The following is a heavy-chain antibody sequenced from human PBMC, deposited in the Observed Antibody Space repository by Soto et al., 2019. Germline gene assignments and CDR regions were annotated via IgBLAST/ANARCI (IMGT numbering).Heavy chain of an antibody. J-gene: IGHJ6*02. D-gene: IGHD2-2*02. Sequence: GASVKVSCKASGGTFSSYAISWVRQAPGQGLEWMGGIIPIFGTANYAQKFQGRVTITADESTSTAYMELSSLRSEDTAVYYCARGFIVVVPAATPGNYYYGMDVWGPGTTVTV. CDR1: GGTFSSYA. V-gene: IGHV1-69*13. CDR2: IIPIFGTA. CDR3: ARGFIVVVPAATPGNYYYGMDV.